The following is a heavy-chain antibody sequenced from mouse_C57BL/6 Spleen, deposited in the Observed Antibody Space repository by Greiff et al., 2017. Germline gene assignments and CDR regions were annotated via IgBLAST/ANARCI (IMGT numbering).Heavy chain of an antibody. Sequence: QVLLQQSGAELVKPGASVKISCKASGYAFSSYWMNWVKQRPGKGLEWIGQIYPGDGDTNYNGKFKGKATLTADKSSSTAYMQLSSLTSEDSAVYFCARRGMDAMDYGGQGTSVTVAS. CDR3: ARRGMDAMDY. D-gene: IGHD2-3*01. CDR1: GYAFSSYW. CDR2: IYPGDGDT. J-gene: IGHJ4*01. V-gene: IGHV1-80*01.